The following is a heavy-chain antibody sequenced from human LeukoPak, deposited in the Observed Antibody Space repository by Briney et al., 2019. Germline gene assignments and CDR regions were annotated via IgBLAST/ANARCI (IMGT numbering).Heavy chain of an antibody. V-gene: IGHV1-2*06. CDR1: GYTFTSYG. CDR3: AREGDTAMEFDY. J-gene: IGHJ4*02. D-gene: IGHD5-18*01. CDR2: INPNSGGT. Sequence: ASVKVSCKASGYTFTSYGISWVRQAPGQGLEWMGRINPNSGGTNYAQKFQGRVTMTRDTSISTAYMELSRLRSDDTAVYYCAREGDTAMEFDYWGQGTLVTVSS.